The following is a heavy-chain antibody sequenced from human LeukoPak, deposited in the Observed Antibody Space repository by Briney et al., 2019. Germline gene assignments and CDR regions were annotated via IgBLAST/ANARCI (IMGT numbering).Heavy chain of an antibody. V-gene: IGHV3-33*01. CDR2: IWYDGSNK. CDR3: ARVRTGYSSGWYSAFDY. CDR1: GFTFSSYG. Sequence: PGGSLRLSCAASGFTFSSYGMHWVRQAPGKGLEWVAVIWYDGSNKYYADSVKGRFTISRDNSKNTLYLQMNSLRAEDTAVYYCARVRTGYSSGWYSAFDYWGRGTLVTVSS. J-gene: IGHJ4*02. D-gene: IGHD6-19*01.